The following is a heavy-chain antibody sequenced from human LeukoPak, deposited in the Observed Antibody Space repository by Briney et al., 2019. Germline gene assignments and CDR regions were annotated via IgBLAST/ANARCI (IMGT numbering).Heavy chain of an antibody. CDR3: ISRWADY. V-gene: IGHV3-7*01. CDR2: IEPNGREK. J-gene: IGHJ4*02. D-gene: IGHD5-24*01. Sequence: GGSLRLSCVGSGFSFSTDWVTWVRQAPGKGLEWVANIEPNGREKNYIDSVKGRFTISRDNAKNSLYLQMNSLRTDDTAVYYCISRWADYWGQGTLVTVSS. CDR1: GFSFSTDW.